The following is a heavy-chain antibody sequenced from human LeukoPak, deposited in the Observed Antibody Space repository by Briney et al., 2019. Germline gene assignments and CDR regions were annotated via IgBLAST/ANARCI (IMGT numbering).Heavy chain of an antibody. Sequence: GGSLRLSCAASGSTFSNAWMSWVRQAPGKGLEWVGRIKSKTDGGTTDYAAPVKGRFTISRDNAKNSLYLQMSSLRAEDTAVYSCARIKEYGFDIWGQGTMVTVSS. CDR3: ARIKEYGFDI. D-gene: IGHD2-15*01. CDR2: IKSKTDGGTT. J-gene: IGHJ3*02. V-gene: IGHV3-15*01. CDR1: GSTFSNAW.